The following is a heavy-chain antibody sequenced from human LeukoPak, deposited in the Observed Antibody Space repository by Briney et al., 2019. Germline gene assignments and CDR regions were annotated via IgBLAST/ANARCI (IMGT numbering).Heavy chain of an antibody. CDR1: GGSFSGYY. CDR3: ARGDCSGGSCYHNWFDP. J-gene: IGHJ5*02. D-gene: IGHD2-15*01. CDR2: INHSGST. V-gene: IGHV4-34*01. Sequence: SQTLSLTCPVYGGSFSGYYWSWIRQPPGKGLEWIGEINHSGSTNYNPSLKSRVTISVDTSKNQFSLKLSSVTAADTAVYYCARGDCSGGSCYHNWFDPWGQGTLVTVSS.